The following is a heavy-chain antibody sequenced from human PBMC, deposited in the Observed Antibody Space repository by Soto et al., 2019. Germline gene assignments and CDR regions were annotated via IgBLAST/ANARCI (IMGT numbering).Heavy chain of an antibody. CDR3: ARDDEYCSSTSCARAYYYGMDV. Sequence: ASVKVSCKASGYTFTGYYMHWVRQAPGQGLEWMGWINPNSGGTNYAQKFQGWVTMTRDTSISTAYMELSRLRSDGTAVYYCARDDEYCSSTSCARAYYYGMDVWGQGTTVTVSS. V-gene: IGHV1-2*04. D-gene: IGHD2-2*01. CDR2: INPNSGGT. J-gene: IGHJ6*02. CDR1: GYTFTGYY.